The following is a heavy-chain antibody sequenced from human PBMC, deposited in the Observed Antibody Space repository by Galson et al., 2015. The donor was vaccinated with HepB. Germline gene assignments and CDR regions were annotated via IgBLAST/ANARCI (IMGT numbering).Heavy chain of an antibody. CDR2: ISSSSSTI. D-gene: IGHD3-10*01. Sequence: SLRLSCAASGFTFSSYSMNWVRQAPGKGLEWVSYISSSSSTIYYADSVKGRFTISRDNAKNSLYLQMNSLRAEDTAVYYCARTCGSGSYFVQCVWGQGTTVTVSS. J-gene: IGHJ6*02. CDR1: GFTFSSYS. CDR3: ARTCGSGSYFVQCV. V-gene: IGHV3-48*01.